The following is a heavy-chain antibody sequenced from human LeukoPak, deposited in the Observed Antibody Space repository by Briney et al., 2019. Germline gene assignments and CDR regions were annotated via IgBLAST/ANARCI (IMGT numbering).Heavy chain of an antibody. CDR2: ISGSGGST. J-gene: IGHJ4*02. V-gene: IGHV3-23*01. CDR1: GFTFSSYA. Sequence: GGSLRLSCAASGFTFSSYAMSWVRQAPGKGLEWVSGISGSGGSTYYADSVKGRFTISRDNSKNTLYLEMDSLRAEDSAVYYCAKGRASGSYLPFDYWGQGTLVTVSS. D-gene: IGHD3-10*01. CDR3: AKGRASGSYLPFDY.